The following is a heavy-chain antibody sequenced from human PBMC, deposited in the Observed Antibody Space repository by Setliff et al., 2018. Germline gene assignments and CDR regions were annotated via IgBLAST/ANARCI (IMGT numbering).Heavy chain of an antibody. CDR3: ARRIVGAVDGFDI. Sequence: SETLSLTCSVLGDSLSSGSQYWAWIRQPPGKGLEWIGNINYSGSTYYNPSLKSRVTMSVDASKNQVSLKMTSVTAEDTAVYYCARRIVGAVDGFDIWGQGTMVTVSS. J-gene: IGHJ3*02. CDR1: GDSLSSGSQY. D-gene: IGHD1-26*01. V-gene: IGHV4-39*01. CDR2: INYSGST.